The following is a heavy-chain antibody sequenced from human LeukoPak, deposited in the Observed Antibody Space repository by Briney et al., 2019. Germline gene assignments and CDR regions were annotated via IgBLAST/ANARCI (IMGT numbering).Heavy chain of an antibody. CDR1: GFTFSSYD. J-gene: IGHJ4*02. D-gene: IGHD1-26*01. CDR2: IAIAGDT. Sequence: GGSLRLSCAASGFTFSSYDMHWVRQAPGKGLEWVSAIAIAGDTYYSGSVKGRFTISRENAKNSLYLQMNSLRVGDTAVYYCARGIVGAINLYDYWGQGTLVAVSS. V-gene: IGHV3-13*04. CDR3: ARGIVGAINLYDY.